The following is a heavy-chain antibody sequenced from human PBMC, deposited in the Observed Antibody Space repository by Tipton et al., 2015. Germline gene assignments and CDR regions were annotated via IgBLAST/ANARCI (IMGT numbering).Heavy chain of an antibody. J-gene: IGHJ4*02. D-gene: IGHD6-13*01. CDR1: SDSINKYY. Sequence: TLSLTCTVSSDSINKYYWSWIRQPPGKELQWIGYIQYSGGTNYNPSLESRVTISVDTSKTQFSLKLSSVTAADTAVYYCARRFSHSSSWTFDYWGQGTLVTVSS. CDR2: IQYSGGT. CDR3: ARRFSHSSSWTFDY. V-gene: IGHV4-59*08.